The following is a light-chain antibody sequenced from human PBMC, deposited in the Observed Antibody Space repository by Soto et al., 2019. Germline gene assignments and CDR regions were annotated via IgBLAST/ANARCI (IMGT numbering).Light chain of an antibody. V-gene: IGKV1-27*01. CDR1: QDIRNS. CDR3: QKYISAPYT. CDR2: AAS. Sequence: DLQMTQSPSSLSASIGDRVTITCRARQDIRNSLAWYQHRPGKIPNLLIYAASTLQSGVPSRFSGRGSGTDFTLTISSLQPEDVATYYCQKYISAPYTFGPGTKVDIK. J-gene: IGKJ3*01.